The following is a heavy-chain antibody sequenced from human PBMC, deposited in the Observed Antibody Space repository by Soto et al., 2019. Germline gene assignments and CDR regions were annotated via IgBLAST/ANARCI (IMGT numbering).Heavy chain of an antibody. CDR1: GFTFSDHY. D-gene: IGHD2-2*01. CDR2: TRNKGNSYST. Sequence: EVRLVESGGGLVQPGGSLRLSCAASGFTFSDHYIDWVRQAPGKGLEWVGRTRNKGNSYSTQYAPSVKGRFTISRDDSENSLYLQMDNLKREDTAVYYCARSGSTTSCYDYWGQGTLVTVSS. CDR3: ARSGSTTSCYDY. V-gene: IGHV3-72*01. J-gene: IGHJ4*02.